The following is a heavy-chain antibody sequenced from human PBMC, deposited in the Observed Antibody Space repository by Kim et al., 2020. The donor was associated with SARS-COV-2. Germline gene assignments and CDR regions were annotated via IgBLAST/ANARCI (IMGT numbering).Heavy chain of an antibody. V-gene: IGHV7-4-1*02. CDR1: GYTFTSYA. CDR3: ARDFTVTTIRGGEGHWYFDL. J-gene: IGHJ2*01. CDR2: INTNTGNP. D-gene: IGHD4-17*01. Sequence: ASVKVSCKASGYTFTSYAMNWVRQAPGQGLEWMGWINTNTGNPTYAQGFTGRFVFSLDTSVSTAYLQISSLKAEDTAVYYCARDFTVTTIRGGEGHWYFDLWGRGTLVTVSS.